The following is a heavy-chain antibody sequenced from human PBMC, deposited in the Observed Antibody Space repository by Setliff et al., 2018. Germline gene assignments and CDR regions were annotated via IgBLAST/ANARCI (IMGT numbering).Heavy chain of an antibody. CDR1: GFTFSSFW. CDR2: IWSHGGLK. V-gene: IGHV3-7*03. J-gene: IGHJ4*02. CDR3: VRLGTVAAGD. D-gene: IGHD6-19*01. Sequence: PGGSLRLSCAASGFTFSSFWMSWVRQAPGKGLEWVAVIWSHGGLKSYVDSVKGRFTISRDNAKSSLYLQMNSLRVEDTALYHCVRLGTVAAGDWGQGTLVTVSS.